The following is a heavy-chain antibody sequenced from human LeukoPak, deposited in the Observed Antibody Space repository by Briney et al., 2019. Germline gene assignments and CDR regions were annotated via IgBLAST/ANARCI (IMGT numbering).Heavy chain of an antibody. CDR3: AKGRCSGGSYYGRGLDY. CDR1: GFTFNNFA. V-gene: IGHV3-23*01. D-gene: IGHD2-15*01. Sequence: GGSLRLSCAGTGFTFNNFAMSWVRQAPGKGLEWVSGISGTGGSTYYADSVKGRFTISRDNSKNTVYLQMNSLNAEDTAVYYCAKGRCSGGSYYGRGLDYWGQGTLVTVSS. CDR2: ISGTGGST. J-gene: IGHJ4*02.